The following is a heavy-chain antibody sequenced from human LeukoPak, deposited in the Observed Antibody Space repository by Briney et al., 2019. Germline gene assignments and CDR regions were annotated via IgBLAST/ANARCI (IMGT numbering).Heavy chain of an antibody. Sequence: SETLSLTCAVYGGSFSGYYWSWIRQPPGEGLEWIGEINHSGSTNYNPSLKSRVTISVDTSKNQFSLKLSSVTAADTAVYYCARGRGYCSSTSCYKIGKSIDYWGQGTLVTVSS. CDR1: GGSFSGYY. CDR2: INHSGST. CDR3: ARGRGYCSSTSCYKIGKSIDY. V-gene: IGHV4-34*01. D-gene: IGHD2-2*02. J-gene: IGHJ4*02.